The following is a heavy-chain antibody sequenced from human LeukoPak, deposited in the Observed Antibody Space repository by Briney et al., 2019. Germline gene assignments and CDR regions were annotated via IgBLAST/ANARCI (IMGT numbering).Heavy chain of an antibody. V-gene: IGHV1-2*02. J-gene: IGHJ5*02. CDR2: INPNSGGT. CDR1: GYTFTGYY. D-gene: IGHD3-10*01. CDR3: ARRGALNWFDP. Sequence: GASVKVSCKASGYTFTGYYMHWVRQAPGQGLEWMGWINPNSGGTNYAQKFQGRVTITADKSTSTAYMELSSLRSEDTAVYYCARRGALNWFDPWGQGTLVTVSS.